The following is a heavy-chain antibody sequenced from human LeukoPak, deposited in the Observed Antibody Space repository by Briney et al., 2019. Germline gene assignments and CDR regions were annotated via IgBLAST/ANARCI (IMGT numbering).Heavy chain of an antibody. CDR2: IRSKAYGGTT. V-gene: IGHV3-49*03. CDR3: TRDFLQGSGSYTYFDY. D-gene: IGHD1-26*01. Sequence: GGSLRLSCTASGFTFGDYAMSWFRQAPGKGLEWVGFIRSKAYGGTTEYAASVKGRFTISRDDSKSIAYLQMNSLKTEDTAVYYCTRDFLQGSGSYTYFDYWGQGTLVTVSS. J-gene: IGHJ4*02. CDR1: GFTFGDYA.